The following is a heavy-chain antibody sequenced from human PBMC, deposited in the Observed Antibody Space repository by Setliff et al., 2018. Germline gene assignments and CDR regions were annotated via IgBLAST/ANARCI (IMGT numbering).Heavy chain of an antibody. CDR1: GYTFTSYD. CDR3: ARDFPPLYSSSFSDAFDI. V-gene: IGHV1-2*06. J-gene: IGHJ3*02. Sequence: GASVKVSCKASGYTFTSYDINWVRQATGQGLEWMGRINPNSGGTNYAQKFQGRVTMTRDTSTSTAYMELRSLRSDDTAVYYCARDFPPLYSSSFSDAFDIWGQGTMVTVSS. CDR2: INPNSGGT. D-gene: IGHD6-6*01.